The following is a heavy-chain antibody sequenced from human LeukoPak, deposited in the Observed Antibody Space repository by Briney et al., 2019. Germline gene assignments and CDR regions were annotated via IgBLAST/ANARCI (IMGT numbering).Heavy chain of an antibody. CDR3: ARGNRGYSYGSDWFDP. CDR1: GYTFTRYG. V-gene: IGHV1-18*01. Sequence: ASVKVSCKASGYTFTRYGVSWVRQAPGQGLEWIGWVSAYNGHTTYAQKFQGRVTMTTDTSTSTAYMELRSLRSDDTAVYYCARGNRGYSYGSDWFDPWGQGTLVTVSS. CDR2: VSAYNGHT. D-gene: IGHD5-18*01. J-gene: IGHJ5*02.